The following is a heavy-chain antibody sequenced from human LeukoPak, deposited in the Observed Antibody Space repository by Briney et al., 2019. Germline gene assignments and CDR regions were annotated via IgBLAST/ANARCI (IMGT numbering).Heavy chain of an antibody. D-gene: IGHD1-26*01. V-gene: IGHV1-69*05. J-gene: IGHJ4*02. Sequence: GASVKVSCKASGGTFSSYAISWVRQAPGQGLEWMGRIIPIFGTANYAQKFQGRVTITTDESTSTAYMELSSLRSEDTAVYYCARVVGATKLDYWGQGTLVTVSS. CDR3: ARVVGATKLDY. CDR1: GGTFSSYA. CDR2: IIPIFGTA.